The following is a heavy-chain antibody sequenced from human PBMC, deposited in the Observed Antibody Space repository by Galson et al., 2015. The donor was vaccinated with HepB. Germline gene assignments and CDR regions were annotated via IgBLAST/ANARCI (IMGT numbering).Heavy chain of an antibody. CDR1: GGSIGSHY. V-gene: IGHV4-59*08. Sequence: QVQLQESGPGLVKPTETLSLTCTVSGGSIGSHYWSWIRQPPGKGLEWIGYMYYSGSTNYDPSLKSRVTISVDTSKKQFSLKLSSVTAADTAVYYCARPDGSGSYFWDYWGQGTLVTVPS. CDR2: MYYSGST. D-gene: IGHD1-26*01. J-gene: IGHJ4*02. CDR3: ARPDGSGSYFWDY.